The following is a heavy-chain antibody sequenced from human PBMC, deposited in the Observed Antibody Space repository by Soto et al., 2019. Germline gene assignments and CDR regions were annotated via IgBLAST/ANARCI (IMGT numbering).Heavy chain of an antibody. V-gene: IGHV4-34*01. Sequence: SETLSLTCAVYGGSFSGYYWSWIRQPPGKGLEWIGEINHSGSTNYNPSLKSRVTISVDTSKNQFSLKLSSVTAADTAVYYCARAHYYYYYYMDVWGKGTTVTVSS. CDR3: ARAHYYYYYYMDV. CDR1: GGSFSGYY. J-gene: IGHJ6*03. CDR2: INHSGST.